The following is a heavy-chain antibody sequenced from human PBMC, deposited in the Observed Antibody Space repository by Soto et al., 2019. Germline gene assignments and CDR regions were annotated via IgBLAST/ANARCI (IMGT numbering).Heavy chain of an antibody. CDR1: GGSISGSF. CDR3: AREVTNYDVLTGYYSGAIFDP. V-gene: IGHV4-59*01. Sequence: KTSETLSLTCTVSGGSISGSFWSWIRQSPGKGLEFIGYIYYTGSTNSNPSLNGRASISVDTSKNQISLKLWSVTAADTAVYYCAREVTNYDVLTGYYSGAIFDPWGQGTLVTVS. CDR2: IYYTGST. J-gene: IGHJ5*02. D-gene: IGHD3-9*01.